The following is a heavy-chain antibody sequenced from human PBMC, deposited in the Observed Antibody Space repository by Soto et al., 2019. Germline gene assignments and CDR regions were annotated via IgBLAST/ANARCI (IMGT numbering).Heavy chain of an antibody. V-gene: IGHV1-3*01. J-gene: IGHJ5*02. Sequence: QVQLVQSGAEVKKPGASVKVSCTASGYTFTHSAIHWVRHAPGQRLEWMGLINAGSGNTKYSQTFQGRLTFTKDTSASTADMDLSSLRSEDTSIYYCARGLAADGAWGQGTLVTVSS. D-gene: IGHD6-13*01. CDR3: ARGLAADGA. CDR1: GYTFTHSA. CDR2: INAGSGNT.